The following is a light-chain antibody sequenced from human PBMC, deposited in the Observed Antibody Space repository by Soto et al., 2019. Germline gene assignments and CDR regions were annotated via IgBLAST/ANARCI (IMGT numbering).Light chain of an antibody. CDR2: EVS. V-gene: IGLV2-14*01. Sequence: QSALTQPASVSGSPGQSITISCTGTSSDVGSYNYVSWYQQHPGKAPKLMIYEVSDRPSGISSRFSGSKSGNTASLTISGLKTEDEADYYCSSYTSSSTIFGTGTKVTV. J-gene: IGLJ1*01. CDR1: SSDVGSYNY. CDR3: SSYTSSSTI.